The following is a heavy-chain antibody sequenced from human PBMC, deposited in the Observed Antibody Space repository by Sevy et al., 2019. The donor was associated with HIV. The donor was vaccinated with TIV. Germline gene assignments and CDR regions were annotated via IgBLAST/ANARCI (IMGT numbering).Heavy chain of an antibody. CDR3: ARGPPDGSYDYFDY. J-gene: IGHJ4*02. Sequence: GESLKISCAASGFTFIRYNMNWVRQAPGKGLELVSSVSGSSNYIYYAESLKGRFIISRDNVKDTLSLQMNSLRADDTAVYYCARGPPDGSYDYFDYWGQGTLVTVSS. V-gene: IGHV3-21*06. CDR1: GFTFIRYN. D-gene: IGHD1-26*01. CDR2: VSGSSNYI.